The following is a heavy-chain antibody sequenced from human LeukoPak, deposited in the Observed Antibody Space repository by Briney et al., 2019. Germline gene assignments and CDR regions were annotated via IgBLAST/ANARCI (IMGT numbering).Heavy chain of an antibody. CDR2: ISYDGSNK. J-gene: IGHJ4*02. D-gene: IGHD2-2*01. CDR3: ARVLGRYQMLGSFDS. Sequence: PGGSLRLSCVASGFTFSSYAMHWVRQAPGKGLEWVAVISYDGSNKYYADSVKGRFTISRDNSKNTLYLQVNSLRAEDTAVYFCARVLGRYQMLGSFDSRGQGTLVTVSS. V-gene: IGHV3-30*04. CDR1: GFTFSSYA.